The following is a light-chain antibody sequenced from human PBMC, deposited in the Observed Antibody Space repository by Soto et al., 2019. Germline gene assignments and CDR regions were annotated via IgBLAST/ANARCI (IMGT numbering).Light chain of an antibody. CDR3: QQYGSASWT. J-gene: IGKJ1*01. Sequence: EIVLTQSPGTLSLSPGERATLSCRASQTISSSYLARYQQKPGQAPRLLIYGASSRATGIPDRFSGSGSGTDFTLTISRLELEDFAVYYGQQYGSASWTFGQGTKVEIK. CDR2: GAS. CDR1: QTISSSY. V-gene: IGKV3-20*01.